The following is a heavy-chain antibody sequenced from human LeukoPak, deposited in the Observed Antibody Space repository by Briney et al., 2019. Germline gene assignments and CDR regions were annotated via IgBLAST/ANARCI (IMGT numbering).Heavy chain of an antibody. V-gene: IGHV4-34*01. J-gene: IGHJ5*02. CDR2: INHSGST. CDR3: ARPGIAAAYDP. CDR1: GGSFSGYY. Sequence: SETLSLTCAVYGGSFSGYYWSWIRQPPGEGLEWIGEINHSGSTNYNPSLKSRVTISVDTSKNQFSLKLSSVTAADTAVYYCARPGIAAAYDPWGQGTLVTVSS. D-gene: IGHD6-13*01.